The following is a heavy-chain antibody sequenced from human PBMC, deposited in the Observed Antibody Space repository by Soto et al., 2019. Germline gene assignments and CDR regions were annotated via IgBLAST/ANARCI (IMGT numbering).Heavy chain of an antibody. CDR1: GFTFSTYS. D-gene: IGHD3-22*01. V-gene: IGHV3-21*04. J-gene: IGHJ4*02. Sequence: EVQLVESGGGLVKPGGSLRLSCAASGFTFSTYSVSWVRQAPGKGLGWVSFMSANRGDTHYADSVNGRFTISRDTARNSLYLEMNGLRADDTAVYFCAREGFRYHGTDYYGNYFDHWGRGTLVIVSS. CDR2: MSANRGDT. CDR3: AREGFRYHGTDYYGNYFDH.